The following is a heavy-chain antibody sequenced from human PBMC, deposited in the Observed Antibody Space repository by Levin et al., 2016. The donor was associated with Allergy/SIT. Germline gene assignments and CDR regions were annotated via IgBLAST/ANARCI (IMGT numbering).Heavy chain of an antibody. V-gene: IGHV3-30*02. D-gene: IGHD6-19*01. CDR2: IWYDGSNK. Sequence: GGPLRLSCAASGFTFSSYGMHWVRQAPGKGLEWVAVIWYDGSNKYYADSVKGRFTISRDNSKNTLYLQMNSLRAEDTAVYYCAKDPAAVAVAGTGYWGQGTLVTVSS. CDR3: AKDPAAVAVAGTGY. J-gene: IGHJ4*02. CDR1: GFTFSSYG.